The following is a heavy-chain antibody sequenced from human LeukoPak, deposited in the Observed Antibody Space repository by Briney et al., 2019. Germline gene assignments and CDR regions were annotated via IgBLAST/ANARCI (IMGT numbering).Heavy chain of an antibody. V-gene: IGHV3-7*04. CDR3: ARALRGVYVFDI. CDR1: GFTFSSYW. Sequence: SGGSLRLSCVASGFTFSSYWLSWVRQAPGKGLEWVANIKQDGSDKYYVDSVKGRFTISRDNAENTLYLQMNSLRAEDTAVYYCARALRGVYVFDIWGQGTTVTVSS. D-gene: IGHD6-13*01. CDR2: IKQDGSDK. J-gene: IGHJ3*02.